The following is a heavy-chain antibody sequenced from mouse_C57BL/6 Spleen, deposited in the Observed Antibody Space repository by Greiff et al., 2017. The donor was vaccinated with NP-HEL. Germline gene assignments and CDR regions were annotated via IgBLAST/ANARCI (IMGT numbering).Heavy chain of an antibody. CDR1: GYAFSSSW. CDR2: IYPGDGDT. V-gene: IGHV1-82*01. D-gene: IGHD1-1*01. J-gene: IGHJ2*01. Sequence: QVQLQQSGPELVKPGASVKISCKASGYAFSSSWMNWVKQRPGKGLEWIGRIYPGDGDTNYNGKFKGKATLTADKSSSTAYMQLSSLTSEDSAVYFCAREGITTVEDYFDYWGQGTTLTVSS. CDR3: AREGITTVEDYFDY.